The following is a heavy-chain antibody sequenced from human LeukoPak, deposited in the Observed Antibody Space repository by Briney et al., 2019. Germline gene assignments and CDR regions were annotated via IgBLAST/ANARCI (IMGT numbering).Heavy chain of an antibody. CDR1: GGSISSSSYS. J-gene: IGHJ5*02. Sequence: SETLSLTCTVSGGSISSSSYSWGWIRQPPGKGLEWIGSIYYSGSTYYNPSLKSRVTISVDTSKNQFSLKLSSVTAADTAVYYCARLVITMVRGSNWFDPWGQGTLVTVSS. D-gene: IGHD3-10*01. CDR3: ARLVITMVRGSNWFDP. CDR2: IYYSGST. V-gene: IGHV4-39*01.